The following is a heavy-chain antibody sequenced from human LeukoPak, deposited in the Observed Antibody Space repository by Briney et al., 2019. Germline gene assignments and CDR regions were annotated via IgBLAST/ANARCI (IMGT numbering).Heavy chain of an antibody. V-gene: IGHV4-59*01. J-gene: IGHJ3*02. CDR3: ASEASSDDAFDI. CDR2: IYYSGRS. Sequence: PSETLSLTCTVSGGSISSYYWSWIRQPPGKGLEWIGYIYYSGRSNYNPSLKSRVTISVDPSKNQFSLKLSSVTAADTAVYYCASEASSDDAFDIWGQGTLVTVSS. CDR1: GGSISSYY.